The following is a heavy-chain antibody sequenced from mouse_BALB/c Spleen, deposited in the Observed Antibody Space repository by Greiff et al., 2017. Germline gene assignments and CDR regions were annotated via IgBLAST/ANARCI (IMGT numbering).Heavy chain of an antibody. D-gene: IGHD1-2*01. J-gene: IGHJ4*01. CDR3: ARLLRLRNYAMDY. V-gene: IGHV1S81*02. Sequence: QVQLQQPGAELVKPGASVKLSCKASGYTFTSYWMHWVKQRPGQGLEWIGEINPSNGRTNYNEKFKSKATLTVDKSSSTAYMQLSSLTSEDSAVYYCARLLRLRNYAMDYWGQGTSVTVSS. CDR2: INPSNGRT. CDR1: GYTFTSYW.